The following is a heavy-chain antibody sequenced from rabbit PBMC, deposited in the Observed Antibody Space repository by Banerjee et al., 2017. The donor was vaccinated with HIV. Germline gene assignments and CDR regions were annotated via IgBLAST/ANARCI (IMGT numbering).Heavy chain of an antibody. CDR2: IYTASSGST. D-gene: IGHD4-1*01. J-gene: IGHJ4*01. CDR3: ARDLAGVIGWNFNF. V-gene: IGHV1S45*01. CDR1: GLDFSSSDW. Sequence: QEQLEESGGDLVKPGASLTLTCTASGLDFSSSDWICWVRQAPGKGLEWIASIYTASSGSTYYASWAKGRFTISRTSSTTVALQMTSLTAADTATYFCARDLAGVIGWNFNFWGPGTLVTVS.